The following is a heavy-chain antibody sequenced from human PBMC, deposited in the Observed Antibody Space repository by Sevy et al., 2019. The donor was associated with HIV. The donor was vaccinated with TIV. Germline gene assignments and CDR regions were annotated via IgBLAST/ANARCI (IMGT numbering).Heavy chain of an antibody. V-gene: IGHV3-49*03. CDR3: TRGPVTTRGFNFYYYMDV. J-gene: IGHJ6*03. CDR1: GFIFGDYA. CDR2: IRSKAYCGTT. Sequence: GGSLRLSCTTSGFIFGDYAMSWFRQAPGKGLEWVGFIRSKAYCGTTEVAASVKGRFTMSRDDSKSIAYLQMNSLKIEDTAVYYCTRGPVTTRGFNFYYYMDVWGRGTTVTVSS. D-gene: IGHD5-12*01.